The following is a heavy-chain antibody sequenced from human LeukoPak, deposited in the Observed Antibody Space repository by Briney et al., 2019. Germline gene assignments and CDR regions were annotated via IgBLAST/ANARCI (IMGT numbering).Heavy chain of an antibody. CDR2: ISGNGVTT. V-gene: IGHV3-23*01. CDR1: GFTFSTYA. J-gene: IGHJ4*02. CDR3: AKALYGGNTG. Sequence: AGSLRLSCAASGFTFSTYAMGWVRQAPGEGLRWVSSISGNGVTTYYADSVKGRFTISRDNSKNTLYLQMNSLRAEDTALYYCAKALYGGNTGWGQGTLVTVSS. D-gene: IGHD4-23*01.